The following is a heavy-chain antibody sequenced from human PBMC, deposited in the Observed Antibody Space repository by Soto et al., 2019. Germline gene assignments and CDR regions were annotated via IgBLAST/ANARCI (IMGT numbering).Heavy chain of an antibody. Sequence: QVQLVQSGAEVKKPGASVKVSCKASGYTFTGYYMHWVRQAPGQGLEWMGWINPNSGGTNYAQKFQGWVTGTTETSMTTAYMVVNSLRSDDTAVYYCARDDGTVGVCQNWLDPWGQGTLVTVSS. J-gene: IGHJ5*02. V-gene: IGHV1-2*04. CDR3: ARDDGTVGVCQNWLDP. D-gene: IGHD2-8*02. CDR2: INPNSGGT. CDR1: GYTFTGYY.